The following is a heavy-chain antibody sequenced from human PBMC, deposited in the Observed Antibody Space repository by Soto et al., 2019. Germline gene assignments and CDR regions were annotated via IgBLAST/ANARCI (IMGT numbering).Heavy chain of an antibody. CDR3: ARRYCTNGVCYTNYYYYIDV. Sequence: EVQLLESGGGLVQPGGSLRLSCAASGFTFSTYAMSWVRQAPGKGLEWVSTITTSGGNTYYADSVQGQFTISRDNSKNTLYLQMNSLRAKDTAVYYCARRYCTNGVCYTNYYYYIDVWGKGTTVTVSS. J-gene: IGHJ6*03. D-gene: IGHD2-8*01. CDR2: ITTSGGNT. V-gene: IGHV3-23*01. CDR1: GFTFSTYA.